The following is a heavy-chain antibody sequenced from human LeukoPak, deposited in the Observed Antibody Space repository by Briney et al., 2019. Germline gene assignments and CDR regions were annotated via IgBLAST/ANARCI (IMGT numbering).Heavy chain of an antibody. CDR1: GGSISSSSYY. D-gene: IGHD3-9*01. V-gene: IGHV4-39*07. CDR2: IYYSGST. Sequence: TSETLSLTCTVSGGSISSSSYYWGWIRQPPGKGLEWIGSIYYSGSTYYNPSLKSRVTISVDTSKNQFSLKLSSVTAADTAVYYCARDLLGYDILTGYYPPYYFDYWGQGTLVTVSS. J-gene: IGHJ4*02. CDR3: ARDLLGYDILTGYYPPYYFDY.